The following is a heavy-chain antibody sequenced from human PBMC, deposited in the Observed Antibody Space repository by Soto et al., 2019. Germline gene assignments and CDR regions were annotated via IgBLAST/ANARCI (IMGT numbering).Heavy chain of an antibody. D-gene: IGHD1-7*01. CDR3: AGGGLELRYYFDY. Sequence: QVQLQQLGAGLLKPSETLSLTCAVYGGSLSGYYWSWIRQPPGKGLEWIGEINHSGSTNYNPSLKSRVTISVDTSKNQFSLKLSSVTAADTAVYYCAGGGLELRYYFDYWGQGTLVTVSS. CDR1: GGSLSGYY. CDR2: INHSGST. V-gene: IGHV4-34*01. J-gene: IGHJ4*02.